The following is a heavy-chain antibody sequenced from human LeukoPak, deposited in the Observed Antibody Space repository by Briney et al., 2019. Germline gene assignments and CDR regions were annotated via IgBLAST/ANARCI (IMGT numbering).Heavy chain of an antibody. CDR1: GFTFSSYG. J-gene: IGHJ5*02. CDR2: IRYDGSNK. D-gene: IGHD6-6*01. V-gene: IGHV3-30*02. CDR3: AKDEEQLVFFGA. Sequence: QSGGSLRLSCAASGFTFSSYGMHWVRQAPGKGLEWVAFIRYDGSNKYYADSVKGRFTISRDNSKNTLYLQMNSLRAEDTAVYYCAKDEEQLVFFGAWGQGTLVTVSS.